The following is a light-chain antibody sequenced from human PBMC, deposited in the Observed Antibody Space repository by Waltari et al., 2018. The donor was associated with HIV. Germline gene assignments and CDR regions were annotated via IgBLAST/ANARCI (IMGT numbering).Light chain of an antibody. CDR1: NIGSKG. V-gene: IGLV3-21*02. CDR2: DDS. CDR3: QVWDSSTDLRV. Sequence: SYVLTQPPSVSVAPGQTARITCGGNNIGSKGVHRYQQKPSQAPVLVVYDDSDRPSGIPERFAGSSSWNTATLTISRVEAGDEADFYCQVWDSSTDLRVFGGGTKLTVL. J-gene: IGLJ2*01.